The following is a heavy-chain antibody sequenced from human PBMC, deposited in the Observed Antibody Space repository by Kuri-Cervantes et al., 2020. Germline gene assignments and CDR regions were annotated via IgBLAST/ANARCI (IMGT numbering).Heavy chain of an antibody. J-gene: IGHJ6*02. Sequence: GGSLRLSCAASGFTFSSYDMHWVRQRVLQVTGKGLEWVSPLGTAGDTYYPGSVKGRLTISRENAENSLYLQMNSLRAEDTAVYYCARDHTATPPRSREYYYYGMDVWGQGTTVTVSS. CDR1: GFTFSSYD. CDR2: LGTAGDT. D-gene: IGHD5-18*01. V-gene: IGHV3-13*01. CDR3: ARDHTATPPRSREYYYYGMDV.